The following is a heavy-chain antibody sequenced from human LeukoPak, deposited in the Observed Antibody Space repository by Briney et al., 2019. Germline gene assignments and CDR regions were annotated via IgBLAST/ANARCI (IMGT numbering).Heavy chain of an antibody. V-gene: IGHV1-2*02. CDR1: GGTFSSYA. CDR2: INPNSGDT. J-gene: IGHJ5*02. D-gene: IGHD4-17*01. CDR3: ARGPGGSTVNNWFDP. Sequence: ASVKVSCKASGGTFSSYAISWVRQAPGQGLEWMGWINPNSGDTNYAQKSQGRVTMTRDTSISTAYMELSRLRSEDTAVYYCARGPGGSTVNNWFDPWGQGTLVTVSS.